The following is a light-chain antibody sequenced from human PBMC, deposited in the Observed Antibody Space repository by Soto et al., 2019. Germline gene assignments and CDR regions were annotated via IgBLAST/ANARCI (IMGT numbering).Light chain of an antibody. CDR2: GAS. V-gene: IGKV3-15*01. J-gene: IGKJ1*01. Sequence: EIVMTQSPATLHVSPGHRASLSCRASQSVSTTVAWYNQKPGQAPRLLGYGASTRATGIPARFSGSGAGTEFTLTITSLKSEDFGVYFCQQYKDWPTTFGQGTKVDI. CDR1: QSVSTT. CDR3: QQYKDWPTT.